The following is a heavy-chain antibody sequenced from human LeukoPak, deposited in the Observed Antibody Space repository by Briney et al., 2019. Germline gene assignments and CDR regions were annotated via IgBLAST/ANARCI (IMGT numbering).Heavy chain of an antibody. Sequence: GGPLRLSCAASGFTFSSYAMSWVRQAPGKGLEWVSAISGSGGSTYYADSVKGRFTISRDNSKNTLYLQMNSLRAEDTAVYYCAKDGDYYDSSGYFITPFDYWGQGTLVTVSS. J-gene: IGHJ4*02. D-gene: IGHD3-22*01. CDR1: GFTFSSYA. CDR2: ISGSGGST. CDR3: AKDGDYYDSSGYFITPFDY. V-gene: IGHV3-23*01.